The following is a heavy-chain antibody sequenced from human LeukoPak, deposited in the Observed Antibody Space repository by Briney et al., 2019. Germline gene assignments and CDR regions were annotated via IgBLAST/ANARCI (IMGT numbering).Heavy chain of an antibody. CDR1: GGSISGYY. V-gene: IGHV4-59*08. Sequence: SETLSLTCTVPGGSISGYYWSWIRQPPGKGPEWIGYIYYSGSTNYNPSLKSRVTISVDTSKNQFSLKTNSVTAADTAVYYCARLASSGWSHCDYWGQGTLVTVSS. J-gene: IGHJ4*02. D-gene: IGHD6-19*01. CDR3: ARLASSGWSHCDY. CDR2: IYYSGST.